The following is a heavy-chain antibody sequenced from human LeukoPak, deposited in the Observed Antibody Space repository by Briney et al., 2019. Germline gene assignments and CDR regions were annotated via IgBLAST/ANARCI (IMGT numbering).Heavy chain of an antibody. D-gene: IGHD1-26*01. V-gene: IGHV1-3*03. CDR3: ARAPSVSAGDVYFDY. CDR2: INAGNGNT. Sequence: GASVKVSCKASGYTFTSYAMHWVRQAPGQRLEWMGWINAGNGNTKYSQEFQGRVTITRDTSASTAYMELSSLRSEDMAVYYCARAPSVSAGDVYFDYWGQGTLVTVSS. CDR1: GYTFTSYA. J-gene: IGHJ4*02.